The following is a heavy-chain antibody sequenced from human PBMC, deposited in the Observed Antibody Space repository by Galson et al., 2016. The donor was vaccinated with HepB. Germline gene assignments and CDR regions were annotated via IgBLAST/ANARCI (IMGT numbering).Heavy chain of an antibody. J-gene: IGHJ4*02. CDR3: ARDLSSAFES. V-gene: IGHV4-4*07. D-gene: IGHD3-9*01. CDR1: GGSISGYF. CDR2: FYSRDNI. Sequence: SETLSLTCTVSGGSISGYFWNWIRQPAGKGLEWIGRFYSRDNIIYHSSLKSRVTISVDTSKNRLSLKLSSVTAADTAVYYCARDLSSAFESWGQGTLVTVSS.